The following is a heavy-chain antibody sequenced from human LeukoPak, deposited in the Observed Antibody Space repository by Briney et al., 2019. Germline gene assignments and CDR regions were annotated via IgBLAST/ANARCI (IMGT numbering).Heavy chain of an antibody. Sequence: GASVKVSCKASGYTFTSYGISRVRQAPGQGLEWMGWISAYNGNTNYAQKLQGRVTMTTDTSTSTAYMELRSLRSDDTAVYYCARDFDIVVVVAAAGNAFDIWGQGTMVTVSS. CDR1: GYTFTSYG. CDR3: ARDFDIVVVVAAAGNAFDI. D-gene: IGHD2-15*01. CDR2: ISAYNGNT. V-gene: IGHV1-18*01. J-gene: IGHJ3*02.